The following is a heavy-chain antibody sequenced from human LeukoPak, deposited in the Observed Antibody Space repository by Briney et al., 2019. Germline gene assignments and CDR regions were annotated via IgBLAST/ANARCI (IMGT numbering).Heavy chain of an antibody. Sequence: GGSLRLSCAASGFTFSSYSMNWVRQAPGKGLEWVSSISSSSYIYYADSVKGRFTISRDNAKNSLYLQMNSLRAEDTAVYYCARGGVVVKAFDIWGQGTMVTVSS. D-gene: IGHD3-22*01. CDR1: GFTFSSYS. CDR3: ARGGVVVKAFDI. V-gene: IGHV3-21*01. J-gene: IGHJ3*02. CDR2: ISSSSYI.